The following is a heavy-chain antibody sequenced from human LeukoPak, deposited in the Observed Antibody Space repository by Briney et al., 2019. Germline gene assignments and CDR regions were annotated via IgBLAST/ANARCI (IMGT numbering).Heavy chain of an antibody. CDR2: IIPIFGTA. CDR3: ARDLGGYSYGYGGPGRY. CDR1: GGTFSSYA. J-gene: IGHJ4*02. D-gene: IGHD5-18*01. Sequence: GASVKVSCKASGGTFSSYAISWVRQAPGQGLEWMGGIIPIFGTANYAQKFQGRVTITADKSTSTAYMELSSLRSEDTAVYYCARDLGGYSYGYGGPGRYWGQGTLVTVSS. V-gene: IGHV1-69*06.